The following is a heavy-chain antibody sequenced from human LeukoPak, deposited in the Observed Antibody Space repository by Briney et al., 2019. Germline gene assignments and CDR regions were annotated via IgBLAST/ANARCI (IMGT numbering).Heavy chain of an antibody. J-gene: IGHJ4*02. V-gene: IGHV3-48*02. CDR3: ARHDFGGNSGDY. CDR2: IGTSSSTI. Sequence: GGSLRLSCAASGFTFSSYGMNWVRQAPGKGLEWVSYIGTSSSTIYCADSVKGRFTISRDNARNSLYLQMNSLSDEDTAVYYCARHDFGGNSGDYWGQGTLVTVSS. CDR1: GFTFSSYG. D-gene: IGHD4-23*01.